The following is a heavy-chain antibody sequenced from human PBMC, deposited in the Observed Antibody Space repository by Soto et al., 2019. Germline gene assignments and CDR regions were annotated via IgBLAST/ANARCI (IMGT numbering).Heavy chain of an antibody. CDR3: AKERPTGATIRALGWFDY. J-gene: IGHJ4*02. V-gene: IGHV3-23*01. D-gene: IGHD1-7*01. Sequence: GGSLRLSCAASGFTFSSYAMSWVRQAPGKGLEWVSAISGSGGSTYYADSVKGRFTISRDNSKNTLYLQMNSPRAEDTAVYYCAKERPTGATIRALGWFDYWGQGTLVTVSS. CDR2: ISGSGGST. CDR1: GFTFSSYA.